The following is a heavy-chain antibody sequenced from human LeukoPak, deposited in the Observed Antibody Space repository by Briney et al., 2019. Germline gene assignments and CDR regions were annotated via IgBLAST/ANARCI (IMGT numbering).Heavy chain of an antibody. V-gene: IGHV3-66*01. Sequence: GGSLRLSCAASGFTVSSNYMSWVRQAPGKGLEWVSVIYSGGSTDYADSVKGRFTISRDNSKNTLFLQMNSLRAEDTAIYYCATYRQVLLPFESWGQGTLVTVSS. D-gene: IGHD2-8*02. CDR2: IYSGGST. CDR1: GFTVSSNY. J-gene: IGHJ4*02. CDR3: ATYRQVLLPFES.